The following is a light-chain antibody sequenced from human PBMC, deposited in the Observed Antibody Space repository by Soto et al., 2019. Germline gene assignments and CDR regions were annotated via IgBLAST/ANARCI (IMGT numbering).Light chain of an antibody. CDR2: GAS. Sequence: EIVMTQSPATLSVSPGERATLSCRASQSVSSNLAWYQQKPGQAPRLLIYGASTRATGIPARFSGSGSGTDSILTTRGLQSEYFPLYYGHQYKNWPGTFGQGTKVEIK. CDR1: QSVSSN. V-gene: IGKV3-15*01. CDR3: HQYKNWPGT. J-gene: IGKJ1*01.